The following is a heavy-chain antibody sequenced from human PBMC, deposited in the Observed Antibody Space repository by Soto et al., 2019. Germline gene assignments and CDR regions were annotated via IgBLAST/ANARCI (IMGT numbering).Heavy chain of an antibody. CDR1: GFTFSSYA. D-gene: IGHD3-22*01. CDR3: ARSPNYYDSSDPFDY. J-gene: IGHJ4*02. V-gene: IGHV3-30-3*01. Sequence: SLRLSCAASGFTFSSYAMHWVRQAPGKGLEWVAVISYDGSNKYYADSVKGRFTISRDNSKNTLYLQMNSLRAEDTAVYYCARSPNYYDSSDPFDYWGQGTLVTVSS. CDR2: ISYDGSNK.